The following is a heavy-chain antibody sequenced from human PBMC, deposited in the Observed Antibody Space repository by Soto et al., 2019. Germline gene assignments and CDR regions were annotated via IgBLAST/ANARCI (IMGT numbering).Heavy chain of an antibody. Sequence: HPGGSLRLSCAASGFTFDDYIMHWVRRAPGKGLEWVSLISRDGVTTYYADSLKGRFTISRDNSKNSLYLQMNSLRTEDTALYYCAKDIAAAPTSRGPSFDFWGQGTLVTVSS. D-gene: IGHD6-13*01. CDR1: GFTFDDYI. CDR2: ISRDGVTT. V-gene: IGHV3-43*01. J-gene: IGHJ4*02. CDR3: AKDIAAAPTSRGPSFDF.